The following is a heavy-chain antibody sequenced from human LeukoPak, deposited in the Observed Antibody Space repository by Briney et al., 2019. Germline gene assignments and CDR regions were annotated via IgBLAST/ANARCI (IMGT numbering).Heavy chain of an antibody. CDR1: GFSFSSYA. Sequence: GGSLRLSCAASGFSFSSYAMVWVRQAPGKGLEWVSSISDSGSATYYAYFVRGRFTISRDNSKNTLSLQLNSLRAEDTAVYYCAKESRYYPWGQGTLVTVSS. CDR2: ISDSGSAT. V-gene: IGHV3-23*01. CDR3: AKESRYYP. J-gene: IGHJ5*02. D-gene: IGHD1-14*01.